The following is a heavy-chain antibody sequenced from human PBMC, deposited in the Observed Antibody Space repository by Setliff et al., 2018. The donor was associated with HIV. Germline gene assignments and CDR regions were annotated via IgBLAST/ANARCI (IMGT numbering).Heavy chain of an antibody. CDR2: IYHSGST. CDR3: ARGRGWYGY. J-gene: IGHJ4*02. V-gene: IGHV4-34*01. CDR1: GFTFDDYG. D-gene: IGHD6-19*01. Sequence: ESLKISCAASGFTFDDYGMSWVRQAPGKGLEWIGSIYHSGSTNYIPSLKSRVTISVDTSKNQFSLKLSSVSAADTAVYYCARGRGWYGYWGQGTVVTVSS.